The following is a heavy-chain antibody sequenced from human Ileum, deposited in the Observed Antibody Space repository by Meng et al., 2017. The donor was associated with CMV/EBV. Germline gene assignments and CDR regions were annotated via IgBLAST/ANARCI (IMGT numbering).Heavy chain of an antibody. CDR1: GGSVSGYY. CDR2: INHSGST. J-gene: IGHJ5*02. CDR3: AREGGSNWFDP. D-gene: IGHD1-26*01. V-gene: IGHV4-34*01. Sequence: LPGAFYGGSVSGYYWSWIRQPPGKGLEWIGEINHSGSTNYNPSLKSRVTISVDTSKNQFSLKLSSVTAADTAVYYCAREGGSNWFDPWGQGTLVTVSS.